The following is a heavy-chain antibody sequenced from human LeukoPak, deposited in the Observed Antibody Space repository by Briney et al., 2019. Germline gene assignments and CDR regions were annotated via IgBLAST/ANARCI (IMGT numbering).Heavy chain of an antibody. D-gene: IGHD2-8*01. J-gene: IGHJ4*02. V-gene: IGHV3-33*06. CDR1: GSNFRTYG. Sequence: PGKSLRLSCAASGSNFRTYGMHWVRQAPGKGLEWVAIIWYDGSNKYYGDSVKGRFTISRDNSNNTVYLQMNSLRAEDTAVYYCAKEISPHCANGECYGGTFDYWGQGTLVTVSS. CDR3: AKEISPHCANGECYGGTFDY. CDR2: IWYDGSNK.